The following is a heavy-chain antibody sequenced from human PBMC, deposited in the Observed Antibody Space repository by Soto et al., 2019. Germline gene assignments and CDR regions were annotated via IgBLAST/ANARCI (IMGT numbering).Heavy chain of an antibody. CDR3: ARACEHLYFDY. CDR2: VYYTGST. J-gene: IGHJ4*02. CDR1: GGTVSSASYY. Sequence: PSETQSLTCTVSGGTVSSASYYWSWIRQPPGKGPEWIGYVYYTGSTNYHPSLKIRVTRSVDTSKIQVSLKLTSVTAANTAMYYCARACEHLYFDYWGQGTLVT. V-gene: IGHV4-61*01.